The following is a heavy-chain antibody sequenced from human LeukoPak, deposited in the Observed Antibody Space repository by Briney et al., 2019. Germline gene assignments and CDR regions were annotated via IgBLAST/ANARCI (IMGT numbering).Heavy chain of an antibody. Sequence: GGSLRLSCVASGFTFSSYWMHWVRQVPGKGLVWVSRIDSDGTSPSYADSVKGRFTISRDNAKSIVYLQMNSLRVEDTAVYYCARDRVRGRFGDLEDYWGQGTLVTVSS. J-gene: IGHJ4*02. CDR2: IDSDGTSP. CDR1: GFTFSSYW. D-gene: IGHD3-10*01. CDR3: ARDRVRGRFGDLEDY. V-gene: IGHV3-74*01.